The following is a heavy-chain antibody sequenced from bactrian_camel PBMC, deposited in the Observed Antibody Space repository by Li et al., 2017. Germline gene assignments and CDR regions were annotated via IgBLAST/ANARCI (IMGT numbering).Heavy chain of an antibody. Sequence: HVQLVESGGGSVQAGGSLRLSCAATGNTIGWQFHCMAWFRQAPGKAREGVAAIVTGRGERYADSVKGRFTISRDYAKNMLYLQLDTLKFEDTATYYCTKHPDGGWNYGMDYWGKGTQVTVS. CDR2: IVTGRGER. D-gene: IGHD7*01. CDR1: GNTIGWQFHC. J-gene: IGHJ7*01. V-gene: IGHV3S1*01.